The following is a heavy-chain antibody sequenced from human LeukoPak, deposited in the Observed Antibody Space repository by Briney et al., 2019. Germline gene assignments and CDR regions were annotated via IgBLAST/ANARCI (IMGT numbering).Heavy chain of an antibody. D-gene: IGHD5-18*01. V-gene: IGHV4-59*01. Sequence: PSETLSLTCSVSGVSITSNYWSWIRQPSGKGLEWLGYTHHSGATSYNPSLKSRSTMSLDTSNNQFSLKLSSVTAADTAVYYCARSSGHSYGDFDYWGQGNLVTVSS. CDR1: GVSITSNY. CDR3: ARSSGHSYGDFDY. CDR2: THHSGAT. J-gene: IGHJ4*02.